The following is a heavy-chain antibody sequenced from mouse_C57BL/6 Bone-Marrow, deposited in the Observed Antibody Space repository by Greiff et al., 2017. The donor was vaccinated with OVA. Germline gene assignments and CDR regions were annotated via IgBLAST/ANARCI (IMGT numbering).Heavy chain of an antibody. CDR1: GFTFSDYG. CDR3: AITLYGGFAY. J-gene: IGHJ3*01. D-gene: IGHD1-1*01. Sequence: DVKLVESGGGLVQPGGSLKLSCAASGFTFSDYGLAWVRPAPRKGPAWVAFISNLAYSIYYADTVTGRFTISRENAKNTLYLEMSSLRSEDTAMYYCAITLYGGFAYWGQGTLVTVSA. V-gene: IGHV5-15*01. CDR2: ISNLAYSI.